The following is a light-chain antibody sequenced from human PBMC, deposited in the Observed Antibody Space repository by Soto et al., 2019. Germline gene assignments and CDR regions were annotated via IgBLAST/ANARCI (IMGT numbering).Light chain of an antibody. CDR3: QQYGSSPLFT. CDR2: GAS. J-gene: IGKJ3*01. V-gene: IGKV3-20*01. Sequence: EIVLTQSPGTLSLSPGERATLSCRASQSVSSSYLAWYQQKPGQAPRLFIYGASSRATGIPDRFSGSGSGTDFTLSISRLESEDFAVYYCQQYGSSPLFTFGPGTKVDIK. CDR1: QSVSSSY.